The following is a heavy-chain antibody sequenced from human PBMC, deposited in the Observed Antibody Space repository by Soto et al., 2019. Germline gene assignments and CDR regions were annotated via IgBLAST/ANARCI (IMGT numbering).Heavy chain of an antibody. CDR2: IITRFPTS. D-gene: IGHD5-12*01. V-gene: IGHV1-69*19. CDR3: AREVASSRVSNWVDT. J-gene: IGHJ5*02. Sequence: QVQLVQSGAEVKKPGSSVKVSCTASGDTFSNYAFSWVRQAPGQGLEWMGGIITRFPTSNYAKNCLGRHTITADDSTYTVFMDLSSLTPDDTAVYYCAREVASSRVSNWVDTGGQGNLVTGSS. CDR1: GDTFSNYA.